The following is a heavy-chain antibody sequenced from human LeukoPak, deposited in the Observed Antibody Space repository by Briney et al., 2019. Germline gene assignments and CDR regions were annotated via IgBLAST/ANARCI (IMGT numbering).Heavy chain of an antibody. D-gene: IGHD6-19*01. CDR3: ASWPGGWYGEDS. CDR2: IYGGGST. Sequence: GGSLRLSCAASGFTVSSNYMSWARQAPGKGLEWVSVIYGGGSTYYADSVKGRFTISRDTSKNTLYLQMNSLRAEDTAVYYCASWPGGWYGEDSWGQGTLVTVSS. J-gene: IGHJ4*02. V-gene: IGHV3-53*01. CDR1: GFTVSSNY.